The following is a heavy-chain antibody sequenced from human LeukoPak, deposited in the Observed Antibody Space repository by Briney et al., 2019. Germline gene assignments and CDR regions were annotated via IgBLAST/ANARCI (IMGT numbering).Heavy chain of an antibody. D-gene: IGHD5-24*01. V-gene: IGHV3-21*01. Sequence: GGSLRLSCAASWFTFSTYSMNWVRQAPGKGLEWVSSISSSSSYIYYTNSVKGRFTISRDNAKNLLFLQMNSLRAEDTAVYYCARAVPEMSTAAAYLDSWGQGTLVTVSS. CDR2: ISSSSSYI. CDR1: WFTFSTYS. J-gene: IGHJ4*02. CDR3: ARAVPEMSTAAAYLDS.